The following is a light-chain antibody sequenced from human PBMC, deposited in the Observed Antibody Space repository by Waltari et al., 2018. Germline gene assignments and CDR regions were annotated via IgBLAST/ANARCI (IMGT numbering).Light chain of an antibody. J-gene: IGKJ1*01. CDR3: QHYVRLPVP. V-gene: IGKV3-20*01. Sequence: ELVSTLSPGTLSLSPGARASLSCRASPSFTRYLAWYQHKPGQDPRLLISDASTWAAGIADRFSGSGFGTDFTLTISGLEPEGSAVYDCQHYVRLPVPFGQGTKVEIK. CDR2: DAS. CDR1: PSFTRY.